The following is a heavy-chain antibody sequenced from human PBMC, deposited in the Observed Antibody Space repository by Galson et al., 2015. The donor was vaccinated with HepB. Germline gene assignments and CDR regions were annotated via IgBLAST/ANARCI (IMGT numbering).Heavy chain of an antibody. D-gene: IGHD3-10*01. CDR2: VSPYSGDT. CDR3: ARDVMVRGVIHYFDY. V-gene: IGHV1-2*06. Sequence: SVKVSCKASGYTFVDYYIHWVRQAPGQGLEWMGRVSPYSGDTSYAQKFQGRVTMTRDTSITTVYMALSSLRPDDTAMYYCARDVMVRGVIHYFDYWGQGTLVTVYS. CDR1: GYTFVDYY. J-gene: IGHJ4*02.